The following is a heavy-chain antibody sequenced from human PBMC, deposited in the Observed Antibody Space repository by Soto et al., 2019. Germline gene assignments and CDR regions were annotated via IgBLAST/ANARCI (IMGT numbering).Heavy chain of an antibody. V-gene: IGHV4-39*01. CDR3: ARHRIGMKGSSWGYLLYAFDI. CDR1: GGSISSSSYY. D-gene: IGHD3-10*01. CDR2: IYYSGST. J-gene: IGHJ3*02. Sequence: PSETLSLTCTVSGGSISSSSYYWGWIRQPPGKGLEWIGSIYYSGSTYYNPSLKSRVTISVDTSKNQFSLKLSSVTAADTAVYYCARHRIGMKGSSWGYLLYAFDIWGQGTMVTVSS.